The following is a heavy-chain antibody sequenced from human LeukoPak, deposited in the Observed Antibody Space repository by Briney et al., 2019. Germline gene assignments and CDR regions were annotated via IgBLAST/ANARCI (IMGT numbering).Heavy chain of an antibody. Sequence: GESLRLSCAASGITVSRNYMNWVRQAPGKGLEWVSVIYSGDTTHYADSVKGRFSISRDNSKNTLYLQMNNLRVEDTAVYYCARDLAYGDYIYDYWGQGTLVTVSS. CDR3: ARDLAYGDYIYDY. V-gene: IGHV3-66*01. D-gene: IGHD4-17*01. CDR2: IYSGDTT. J-gene: IGHJ4*02. CDR1: GITVSRNY.